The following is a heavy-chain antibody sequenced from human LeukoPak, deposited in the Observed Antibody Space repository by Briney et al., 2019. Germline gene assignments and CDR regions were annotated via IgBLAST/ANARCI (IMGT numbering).Heavy chain of an antibody. V-gene: IGHV3-7*03. CDR1: GFTFSAYW. CDR3: ARANAIRKYFDS. J-gene: IGHJ4*02. Sequence: GRSLRLSCAASGFTFSAYWMSWVRQAPGKGLQWVANIKEDGSENYYVDSVKGRFIISRDNAKNILYLQMNSLRADDTAVYYCARANAIRKYFDSWGQGTLVPVSS. D-gene: IGHD2-2*01. CDR2: IKEDGSEN.